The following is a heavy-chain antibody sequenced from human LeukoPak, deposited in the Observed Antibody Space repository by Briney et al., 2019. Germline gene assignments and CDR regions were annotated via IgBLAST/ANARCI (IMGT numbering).Heavy chain of an antibody. V-gene: IGHV1-2*02. D-gene: IGHD5-12*01. J-gene: IGHJ4*02. Sequence: GASVKVSCEASRYTFTAYYIHWVRQAPGQGLEWMGWIYPKSGGTNYAQRFQGRVTMTRDTSISTAYMELSRLRSDDTAMYYCVGVTYSDYDDSDYWGQGTVVTVSS. CDR2: IYPKSGGT. CDR1: RYTFTAYY. CDR3: VGVTYSDYDDSDY.